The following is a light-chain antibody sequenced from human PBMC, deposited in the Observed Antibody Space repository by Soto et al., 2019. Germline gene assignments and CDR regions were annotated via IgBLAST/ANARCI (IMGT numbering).Light chain of an antibody. Sequence: QSALTQPASVSGSPGQSITVSCTGTTSDVGGYDYVAWYQQHPGKAPKLMIYDVSSRPSGVSNRFSGSKSGNTASLTISGLQAEDEAEFYRSPYLSTITPSGVVGTGTKVTV. CDR1: TSDVGGYDY. CDR2: DVS. CDR3: SPYLSTITPSGV. V-gene: IGLV2-14*01. J-gene: IGLJ1*01.